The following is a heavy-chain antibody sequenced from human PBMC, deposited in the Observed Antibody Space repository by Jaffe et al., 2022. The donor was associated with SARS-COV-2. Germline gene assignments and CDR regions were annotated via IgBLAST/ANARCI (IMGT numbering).Heavy chain of an antibody. J-gene: IGHJ6*02. V-gene: IGHV3-43*02. D-gene: IGHD1-20*01. Sequence: EVQLVESGGGVVQPGGSLRLSCAASGFTFDDYAMHWVRQAPGKGLEWVSLISGDGGSTYYADSVKGRFTISRDNSKNSLYLQMNSLRTEDTALYYCAKAYYPYNWNDPDFGWYYGMDVWGQGTTVTVSS. CDR3: AKAYYPYNWNDPDFGWYYGMDV. CDR1: GFTFDDYA. CDR2: ISGDGGST.